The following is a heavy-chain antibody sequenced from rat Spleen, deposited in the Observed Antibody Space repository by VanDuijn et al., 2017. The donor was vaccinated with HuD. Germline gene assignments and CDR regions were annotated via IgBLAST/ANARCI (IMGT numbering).Heavy chain of an antibody. CDR2: ISNTGDNT. Sequence: EVQLVESGGGLVQPGRSLKLSCVASGFTFSNFWMTWLRQAPGKGLEWVASISNTGDNTYYPDSVRGRFTISRDNAENTLYLQMNGLRSGDTATYFCTRAAYYFDGSYYSWGQGVMVTVSS. CDR3: TRAAYYFDGSYYS. CDR1: GFTFSNFW. J-gene: IGHJ2*01. D-gene: IGHD1-12*02. V-gene: IGHV5-31*01.